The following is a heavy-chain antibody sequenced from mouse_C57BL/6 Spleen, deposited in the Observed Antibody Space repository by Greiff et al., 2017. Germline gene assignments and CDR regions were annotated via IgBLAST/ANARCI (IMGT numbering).Heavy chain of an antibody. CDR1: GYTFTEYT. J-gene: IGHJ3*01. Sequence: QVHVKQSGAELVKPGASVKLSCKASGYTFTEYTIHWVKQRSGQGLEWIGWFYPGSGSIKYNEKFKDKATLTADKSSSTVYMELSRLTSEDSAVYFCARHEDQGGYDVSFAYWGQGTLVTVSA. D-gene: IGHD2-2*01. CDR3: ARHEDQGGYDVSFAY. CDR2: FYPGSGSI. V-gene: IGHV1-62-2*01.